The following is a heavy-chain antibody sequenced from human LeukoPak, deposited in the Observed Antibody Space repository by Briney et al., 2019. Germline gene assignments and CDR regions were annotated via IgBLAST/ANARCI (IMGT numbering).Heavy chain of an antibody. Sequence: GGSLRLSCAASGFNFNNYNMNWVRQAPGKGLEWVSYISHDTTVIYYADSVKGRFTISRDNAQSSLYLEMNNLRVDDTAVYFCAREGFSTVTSDYWGQGTLVTVSS. D-gene: IGHD4-17*01. J-gene: IGHJ4*02. CDR3: AREGFSTVTSDY. CDR1: GFNFNNYN. V-gene: IGHV3-48*04. CDR2: ISHDTTVI.